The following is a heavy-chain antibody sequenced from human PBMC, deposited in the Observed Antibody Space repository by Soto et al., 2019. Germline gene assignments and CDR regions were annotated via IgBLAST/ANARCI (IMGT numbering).Heavy chain of an antibody. CDR3: SRIAVSGPITGFDG. V-gene: IGHV4-39*01. Sequence: QLQLQQSGPGLVKPSETLYLTCTVSGGSISNSSSLWGRIRQPPGKGLQWIGSVSHIGTTHYSPSLTSRIIVSGGPYKSLSALRLNSVTAADTAVYYGSRIAVSGPITGFDGWGQGILVSVSS. D-gene: IGHD6-19*01. CDR1: GGSISNSSSL. CDR2: VSHIGTT. J-gene: IGHJ4*02.